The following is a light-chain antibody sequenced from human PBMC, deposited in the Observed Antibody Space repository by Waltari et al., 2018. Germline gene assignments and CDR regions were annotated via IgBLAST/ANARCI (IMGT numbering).Light chain of an antibody. CDR2: DVT. J-gene: IGLJ1*01. CDR3: SSYTSAYTLV. CDR1: SSDVGAYNY. V-gene: IGLV2-14*03. Sequence: QSALTQPASVSGSPGQSTIISCTGTSSDVGAYNYVSWYQQPPGRAPRLMVYDVTNRPAGVSHRFFGSKSGNTASLTISGLRAEDEADYYCSSYTSAYTLVFGTGTKVTVL.